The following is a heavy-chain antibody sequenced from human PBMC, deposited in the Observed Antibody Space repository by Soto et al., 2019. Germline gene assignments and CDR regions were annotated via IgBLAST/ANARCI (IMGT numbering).Heavy chain of an antibody. Sequence: PSLTLSVTCSVSGGSISSSSTHRIWIRQPPGKGLEWIGNIYYSENTYYNPSLKSRVTISVDTSKNQFSLKLSSVTAADTAVYYCARVGGSGYYYFDYWGQGTLVTVSS. J-gene: IGHJ4*02. CDR3: ARVGGSGYYYFDY. CDR1: GGSISSSSTH. D-gene: IGHD3-22*01. V-gene: IGHV4-39*07. CDR2: IYYSENT.